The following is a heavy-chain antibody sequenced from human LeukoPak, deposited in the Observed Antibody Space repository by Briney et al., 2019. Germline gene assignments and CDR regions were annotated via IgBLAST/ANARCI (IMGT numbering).Heavy chain of an antibody. Sequence: ASVKVSCKASGYTFTSYGISWVRQAPGQGLEWMGWISAYNGNTNYAQKLQGRVTMTTDTSTSTAYMELRSLRSDDTAVYYCARPDYGSGTSLGGCYFDYWGQGTLVTVSS. CDR1: GYTFTSYG. CDR2: ISAYNGNT. CDR3: ARPDYGSGTSLGGCYFDY. V-gene: IGHV1-18*01. J-gene: IGHJ4*02. D-gene: IGHD3-10*01.